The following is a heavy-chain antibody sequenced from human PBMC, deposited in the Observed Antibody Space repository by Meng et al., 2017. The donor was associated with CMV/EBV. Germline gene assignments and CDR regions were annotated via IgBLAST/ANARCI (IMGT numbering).Heavy chain of an antibody. CDR3: ATTTNGCFDN. V-gene: IGHV3-48*03. D-gene: IGHD2-8*01. CDR2: ISSSGSTI. J-gene: IGHJ4*02. CDR1: GFTFSSYE. Sequence: GESLKISCAASGFTFSSYEMNWVRQAPGKGLEWVSYISSSGSTIYYADSVKGRFTISRDNAKSSLYLQMNDLRVEDTAVYYCATTTNGCFDNWGQGALVTVSS.